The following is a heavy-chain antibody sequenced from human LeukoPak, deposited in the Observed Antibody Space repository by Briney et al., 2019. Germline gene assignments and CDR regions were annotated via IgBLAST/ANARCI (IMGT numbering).Heavy chain of an antibody. CDR1: GFTFSSYS. CDR2: ISSSSSII. CDR3: ARFRGYCSGGSCYYEYYYYYMDV. J-gene: IGHJ6*03. V-gene: IGHV3-48*01. D-gene: IGHD2-15*01. Sequence: GGSLILSCAASGFTFSSYSMSWVRQAPGKGLECVSYISSSSSIIYYADSVKGRFTISRDTAKNSLYLQMNSLRAEDTAVYFCARFRGYCSGGSCYYEYYYYYMDVWGKGTTVTVSS.